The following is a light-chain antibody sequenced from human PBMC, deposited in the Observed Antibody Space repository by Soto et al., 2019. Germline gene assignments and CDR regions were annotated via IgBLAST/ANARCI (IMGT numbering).Light chain of an antibody. V-gene: IGLV2-18*02. Sequence: QSVLTQPPSVSGSPGQSVTISCTGTSSDVGSYNRVSWYQQPPGTAPKLMIYEVSNRPSGVPDRFSGSKSGNTASLTISGLQAEDEADYYCCSFTSSSPWVFGGGTKLTVL. CDR2: EVS. CDR3: CSFTSSSPWV. J-gene: IGLJ3*02. CDR1: SSDVGSYNR.